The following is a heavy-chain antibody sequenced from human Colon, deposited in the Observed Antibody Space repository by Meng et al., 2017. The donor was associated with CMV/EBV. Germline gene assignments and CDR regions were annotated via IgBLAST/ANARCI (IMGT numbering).Heavy chain of an antibody. V-gene: IGHV1-18*01. Sequence: ASVKVSCKTSGYTFFTHGITWVRQAPGQGLEWMGCISTSIGNQYAQKFQGRVIMTTDSPTNTAYLEVMSLTFEDTAVYYCVRGAWNSRGCFDHWGQGALVTVSS. CDR3: VRGAWNSRGCFDH. J-gene: IGHJ4*02. CDR2: ISTSIGN. D-gene: IGHD1-7*01. CDR1: GYTFFTHG.